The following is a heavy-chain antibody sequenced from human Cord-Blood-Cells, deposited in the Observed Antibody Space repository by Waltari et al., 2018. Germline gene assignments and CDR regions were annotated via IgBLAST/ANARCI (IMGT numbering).Heavy chain of an antibody. J-gene: IGHJ4*02. V-gene: IGHV3-30*18. D-gene: IGHD6-6*01. CDR1: GFTFSSYA. Sequence: QVQLVESGGGVVQPGRSLSLSCAASGFTFSSYAMHWVRQAQGQWLGWVAVISYDGSNKYYADSVKGRFTISRDNSKNTLYLQMNSLRAEDTAVYYCAKGAGLNLLIAPYSSSFSDYWGQGTLVTVSS. CDR3: AKGAGLNLLIAPYSSSFSDY. CDR2: ISYDGSNK.